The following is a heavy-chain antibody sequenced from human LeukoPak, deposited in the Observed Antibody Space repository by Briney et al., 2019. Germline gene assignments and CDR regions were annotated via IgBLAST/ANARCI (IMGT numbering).Heavy chain of an antibody. CDR3: ARGVVGSVDY. CDR2: IYSSGST. CDR1: VGSISNSY. V-gene: IGHV4-4*07. J-gene: IGHJ4*02. Sequence: SETLSLTCSVSVGSISNSYWSWIRQPAGKGLEWIGRIYSSGSTTYNPSLKSRVPLSVDTSKNQFSLKLSSVTAADTGVYYCARGVVGSVDYWGQGTLVTVSS. D-gene: IGHD1-26*01.